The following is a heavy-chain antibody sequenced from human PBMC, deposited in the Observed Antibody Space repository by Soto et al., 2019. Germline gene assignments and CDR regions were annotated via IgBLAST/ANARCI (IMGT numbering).Heavy chain of an antibody. CDR2: ISGSGGGT. CDR1: GFTFSSYA. D-gene: IGHD3-3*01. V-gene: IGHV3-23*01. J-gene: IGHJ5*02. Sequence: GGSLRLSCAASGFTFSSYAMSWVRQAPGKGLEWGSAISGSGGGTYYADSVKGRFTISRDNSKNTLYLQMNSLRAEDTAVYYCANTPPHYDFWSGYYWGWFDPWGQGTLVTVSS. CDR3: ANTPPHYDFWSGYYWGWFDP.